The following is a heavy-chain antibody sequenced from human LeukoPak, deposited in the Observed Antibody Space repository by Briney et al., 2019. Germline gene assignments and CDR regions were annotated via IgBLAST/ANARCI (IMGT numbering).Heavy chain of an antibody. CDR2: IRPYNGNT. Sequence: ASVKVSCKASGYTFTSYGISWVRQAPGQGLEWMGWIRPYNGNTNYAQKPQGRVTMTTDTSTSTAYMELRSLRSDDTAIYYCARDVEMYYDSSAYGDYWGQGALVTVSS. CDR1: GYTFTSYG. D-gene: IGHD3-22*01. V-gene: IGHV1-18*01. J-gene: IGHJ4*02. CDR3: ARDVEMYYDSSAYGDY.